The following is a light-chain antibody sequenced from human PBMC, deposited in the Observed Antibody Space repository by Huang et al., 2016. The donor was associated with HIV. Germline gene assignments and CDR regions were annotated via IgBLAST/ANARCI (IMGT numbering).Light chain of an antibody. J-gene: IGKJ5*01. V-gene: IGKV4-1*01. Sequence: DIVMTQSPDSLAVSLGERATINCKSSQSLLYRSNNKNYLAWYQQKPGQPPKLLISWASTRDSGVPDLFSGSGSGTDFTLTISILQAEDVAVYHCQQFYSTPITFGQGTRLEIK. CDR3: QQFYSTPIT. CDR1: QSLLYRSNNKNY. CDR2: WAS.